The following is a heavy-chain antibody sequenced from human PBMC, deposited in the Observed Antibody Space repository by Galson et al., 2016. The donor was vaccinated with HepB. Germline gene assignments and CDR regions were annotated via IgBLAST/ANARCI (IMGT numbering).Heavy chain of an antibody. J-gene: IGHJ4*02. CDR2: IYHSGTT. CDR1: GVSISRGNW. CDR3: ARYVTDGAAWRSFDY. V-gene: IGHV4-4*02. D-gene: IGHD5-24*01. Sequence: ETLSLTCAVSGVSISRGNWWTWVRQTPGKGLEWLGEIYHSGTTNNNLSLISRVTMSVDKSNNQFSLKMTSVTAEDTAIYYCARYVTDGAAWRSFDYWGQGILVTGSS.